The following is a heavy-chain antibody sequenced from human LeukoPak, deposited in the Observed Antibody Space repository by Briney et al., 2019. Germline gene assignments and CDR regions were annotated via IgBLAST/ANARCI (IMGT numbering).Heavy chain of an antibody. J-gene: IGHJ4*02. CDR1: GGSISSSY. Sequence: SETLSLTCTVSGGSISSSYWSCIRQPPGTGLEWIGYIYYSGSTNYNPSLKSRVTISVDSSKNQFSLKLTSVTAADTAVYYCARVTSGWYYFDYWGQGTLVTVSS. D-gene: IGHD6-19*01. CDR2: IYYSGST. V-gene: IGHV4-59*01. CDR3: ARVTSGWYYFDY.